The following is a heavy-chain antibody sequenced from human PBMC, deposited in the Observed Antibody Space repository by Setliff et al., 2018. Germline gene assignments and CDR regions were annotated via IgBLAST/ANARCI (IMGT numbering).Heavy chain of an antibody. CDR1: GFTLSTYW. J-gene: IGHJ4*02. D-gene: IGHD3-22*01. CDR2: INSDGSTT. CDR3: VRGSAYSSGSFDC. Sequence: LRLSCAASGFTLSTYWIHWVRQAPRKGLVWVSRINSDGSTTTYADSVKGRFTISRDNGKNTVYLQMNSLRAEDTAMYYCVRGSAYSSGSFDCWGQGTLVTVSS. V-gene: IGHV3-74*01.